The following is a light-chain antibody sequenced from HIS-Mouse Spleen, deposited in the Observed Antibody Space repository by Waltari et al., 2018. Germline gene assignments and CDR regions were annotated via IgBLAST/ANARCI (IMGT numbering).Light chain of an antibody. J-gene: IGLJ2*01. V-gene: IGLV3-10*01. CDR1: ALPKKY. CDR2: EDN. Sequence: SYELTQPPSVAVSPGQTARITCPGDALPKKYAYWYQQKSGQPPVLVIYEDNKRPSGIPERFSGSSSGTMATLTISGAQVEDEADYYCYSTDSSGNHRVFGGGTKLTVL. CDR3: YSTDSSGNHRV.